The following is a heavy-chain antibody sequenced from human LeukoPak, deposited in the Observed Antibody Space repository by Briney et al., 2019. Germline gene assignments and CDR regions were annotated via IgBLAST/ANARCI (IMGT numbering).Heavy chain of an antibody. CDR3: ARDPRYCGGDGYTFYY. CDR1: GFIFSRYW. J-gene: IGHJ4*01. V-gene: IGHV3-74*01. CDR2: INSDGSST. Sequence: GGSLRLSCAASGFIFSRYWMNWVRQAPGKGPVWVSRINSDGSSTSYADSVKGRFTISRDNAKNTLYLQMNSLRAEDTALYYCARDPRYCGGDGYTFYYSGHGALVTVSS. D-gene: IGHD2-21*02.